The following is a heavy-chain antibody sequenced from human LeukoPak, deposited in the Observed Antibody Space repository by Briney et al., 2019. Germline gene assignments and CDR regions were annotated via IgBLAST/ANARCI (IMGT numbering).Heavy chain of an antibody. CDR2: IYYSGST. V-gene: IGHV4-59*01. J-gene: IGHJ2*01. D-gene: IGHD1-26*01. CDR3: ARGLDSGSYYLLYWYFDL. CDR1: GGSISSYY. Sequence: SETLSLTCTVSGGSISSYYWSWIRQPPGKGLEWIGYIYYSGSTNYNPSLKSRVTISVDTSKNQFSLKLSSVTAADTAAYYCARGLDSGSYYLLYWYFDLWGRGTLVTVSS.